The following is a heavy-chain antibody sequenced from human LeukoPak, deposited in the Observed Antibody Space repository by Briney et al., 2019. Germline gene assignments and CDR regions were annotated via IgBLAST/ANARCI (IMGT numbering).Heavy chain of an antibody. Sequence: SETLSLTCTVSGGSISSSSYYWGWIRQPPGKGLEWIGSIYYSGSTYYNPSLKSRVTISVDTSKNQFSLKLSSVTAADTAVYYCASGRYCGGDCYPDAFDIWGQGTMVTVSS. CDR3: ASGRYCGGDCYPDAFDI. D-gene: IGHD2-21*01. CDR1: GGSISSSSYY. V-gene: IGHV4-39*01. J-gene: IGHJ3*02. CDR2: IYYSGST.